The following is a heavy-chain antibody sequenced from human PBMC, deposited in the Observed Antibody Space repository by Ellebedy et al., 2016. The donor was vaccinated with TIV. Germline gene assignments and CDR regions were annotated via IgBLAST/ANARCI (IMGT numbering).Heavy chain of an antibody. V-gene: IGHV4-59*01. D-gene: IGHD3-3*01. J-gene: IGHJ4*02. CDR3: ARGPYVSPFYDFWSNHYFDY. CDR1: GSSISSYY. Sequence: MPSETLSLTCFVSGSSISSYYWSWIRQSPGKGLEYIGYIDNSGSTNYNPSLKSRVTFSLDTSQNLFSLKLPSVSAADTAFYYCARGPYVSPFYDFWSNHYFDYWGQGILVTVSS. CDR2: IDNSGST.